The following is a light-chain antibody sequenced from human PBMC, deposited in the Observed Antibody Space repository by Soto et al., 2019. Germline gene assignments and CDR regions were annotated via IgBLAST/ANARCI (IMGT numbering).Light chain of an antibody. CDR1: LSVSNRY. V-gene: IGKV3-20*01. Sequence: IRLTQSPATLSLSPGERATLSCRASLSVSNRYLAWYQQKPGQAPRLLIYGASSRATGIPDRFSGSGSGTDFTLTISRLEPEDFAVYYCQQYGSSSWTFGQGTKVDI. J-gene: IGKJ1*01. CDR3: QQYGSSSWT. CDR2: GAS.